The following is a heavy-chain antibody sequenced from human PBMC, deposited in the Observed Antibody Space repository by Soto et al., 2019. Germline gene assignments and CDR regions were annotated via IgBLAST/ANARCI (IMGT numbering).Heavy chain of an antibody. V-gene: IGHV3-23*01. CDR1: GFTFSSYA. D-gene: IGHD2-2*01. CDR3: AKGRIVVVPAASFHYYGMDV. CDR2: ISGSGGST. J-gene: IGHJ6*02. Sequence: EVQLLESGGGLVQPGGSLRLSCAASGFTFSSYAMSWVRQAPGKGLEWVSAISGSGGSTYYADSVKGRFTISRDNSKNTLYLQMNSLRAEDTAVYYCAKGRIVVVPAASFHYYGMDVWGQGTTVTVSS.